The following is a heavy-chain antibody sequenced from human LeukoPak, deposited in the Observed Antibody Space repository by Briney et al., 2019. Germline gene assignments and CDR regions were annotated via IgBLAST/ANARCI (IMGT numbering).Heavy chain of an antibody. CDR3: AREWGLESSGYYYAY. CDR1: GGTFSRFT. Sequence: SVKVSCKASGGTFSRFTIGWVRQAPGQGFEWMGGITPIFGTANFAQKFQGRVSITADGSTSTAFMELSSLRSEDTAVYYCAREWGLESSGYYYAYWGQGTLVTVSS. J-gene: IGHJ4*02. D-gene: IGHD3-22*01. V-gene: IGHV1-69*01. CDR2: ITPIFGTA.